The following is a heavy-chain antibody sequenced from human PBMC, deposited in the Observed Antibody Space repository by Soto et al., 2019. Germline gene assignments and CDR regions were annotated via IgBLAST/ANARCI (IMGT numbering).Heavy chain of an antibody. J-gene: IGHJ5*02. Sequence: VSGDSISSINNYWSWIRQPPGEGLEWIGFISYSGTTSYSPSLKSRVAISLDTSKNQFSLSLNFVTAADTAVYYCARGRGYSYGLDPWGQGSLVTAPQ. CDR1: GDSISSINNY. CDR3: ARGRGYSYGLDP. CDR2: ISYSGTT. V-gene: IGHV4-30-4*01. D-gene: IGHD5-18*01.